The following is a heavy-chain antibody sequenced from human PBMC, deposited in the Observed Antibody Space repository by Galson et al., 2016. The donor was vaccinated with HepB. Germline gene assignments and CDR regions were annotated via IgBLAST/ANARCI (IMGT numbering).Heavy chain of an antibody. CDR2: INPSGGST. V-gene: IGHV1-46*01. J-gene: IGHJ4*02. CDR1: GYTFIHYY. Sequence: SVKVSCKASGYTFIHYYMHWVRQAPGQGLEWVGIINPSGGSTSYAQKVQERVTMTTDTSTSTVYMELRGLRSEDTAVYYCARDRGSGWYLESDYWGQGTLVAVSS. D-gene: IGHD6-13*01. CDR3: ARDRGSGWYLESDY.